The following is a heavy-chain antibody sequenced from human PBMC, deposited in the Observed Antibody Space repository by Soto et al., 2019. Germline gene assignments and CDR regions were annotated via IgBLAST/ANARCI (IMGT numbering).Heavy chain of an antibody. J-gene: IGHJ2*01. Sequence: EVQLVESGGGLVQPGGSLRLSCEASGFTFSSYWMHWVRQAPGKGLVWVSRINSDGSSTSYADSVKGRFTISRDNAKNTLYLQMNSLRAEDTAVYYCARGGILNWYFDLWGRGTLVTVSS. CDR1: GFTFSSYW. CDR3: ARGGILNWYFDL. V-gene: IGHV3-74*01. D-gene: IGHD1-26*01. CDR2: INSDGSST.